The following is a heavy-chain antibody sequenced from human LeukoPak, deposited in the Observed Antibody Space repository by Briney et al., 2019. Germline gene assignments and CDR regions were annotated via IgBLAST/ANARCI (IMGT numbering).Heavy chain of an antibody. Sequence: PSETLSLTCTVSGGSISSYYWGWIRQPPGKGLEWIGSIYYSGSTYYNPSLKSRVTISVDTSKNQFSLKLSSVTAADTAVYYCARVEYSYALDYWGQGTLVTVSS. CDR2: IYYSGST. CDR1: GGSISSYY. J-gene: IGHJ4*02. V-gene: IGHV4-39*07. D-gene: IGHD5-18*01. CDR3: ARVEYSYALDY.